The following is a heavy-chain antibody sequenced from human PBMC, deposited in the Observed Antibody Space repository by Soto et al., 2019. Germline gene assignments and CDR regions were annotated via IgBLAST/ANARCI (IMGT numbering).Heavy chain of an antibody. D-gene: IGHD6-13*01. CDR2: ISSDGSRK. Sequence: QVQLVESGGGVVQPGRSLRLSCAASGFTFGNFGIHWVRQAPGKGMEWVADISSDGSRKFYADSVKGRFTISRDNSKNTLYLKLNSLRTEDTAVYFCARGCSGGTNCFYFDFWGQGILVTVSS. J-gene: IGHJ4*02. V-gene: IGHV3-30*03. CDR1: GFTFGNFG. CDR3: ARGCSGGTNCFYFDF.